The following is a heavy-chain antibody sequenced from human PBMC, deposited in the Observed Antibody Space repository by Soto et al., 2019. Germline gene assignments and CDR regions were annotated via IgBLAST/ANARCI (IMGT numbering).Heavy chain of an antibody. CDR2: ITSNGDST. CDR1: GFDFNKYA. D-gene: IGHD2-2*02. V-gene: IGHV3-23*01. Sequence: PGGSLRISCAACGFDFNKYAMTWVRQAPGKGLQWVSSITSNGDSTYYADSVKGRFTTSRDNSKNTLYLQMNSLRADDTAVFYCAKDSPSYTTSPFYFDSWGQGTLVTVS. J-gene: IGHJ4*02. CDR3: AKDSPSYTTSPFYFDS.